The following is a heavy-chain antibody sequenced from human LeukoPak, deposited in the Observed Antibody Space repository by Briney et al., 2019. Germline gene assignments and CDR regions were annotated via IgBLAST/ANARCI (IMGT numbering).Heavy chain of an antibody. V-gene: IGHV1-18*04. CDR1: GYTFTSHG. J-gene: IGHJ4*02. CDR2: ISAYNGNT. Sequence: ASVKVSCKASGYTFTSHGISWVRQAPGQGLEWMGWISAYNGNTNYAQKLQGRVTMTTDTSTSTAYMELRSLRSDDTAVYYCARASITMVRGVILFDYWGQGTLVTVSS. CDR3: ARASITMVRGVILFDY. D-gene: IGHD3-10*01.